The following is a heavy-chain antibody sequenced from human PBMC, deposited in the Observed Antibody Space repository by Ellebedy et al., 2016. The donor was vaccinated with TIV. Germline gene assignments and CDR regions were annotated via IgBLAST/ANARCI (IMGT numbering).Heavy chain of an antibody. Sequence: GESLKISCAASGFTFSDYYMSWTRQAPGKGLEWISYISSSGDIINYLDSVKGRFTISRDNAKNSLYLQIDSLSAEDTAVYCCERKAHSSGWHPFDYWGQGTLVTVSS. V-gene: IGHV3-11*01. CDR3: ERKAHSSGWHPFDY. J-gene: IGHJ4*02. CDR2: ISSSGDII. D-gene: IGHD6-19*01. CDR1: GFTFSDYY.